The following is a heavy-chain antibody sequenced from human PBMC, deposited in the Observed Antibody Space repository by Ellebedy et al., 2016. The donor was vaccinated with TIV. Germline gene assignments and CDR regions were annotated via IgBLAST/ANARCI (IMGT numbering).Heavy chain of an antibody. CDR2: ISWNSEDI. D-gene: IGHD3-10*01. CDR1: GFTFSTYV. V-gene: IGHV3-9*03. CDR3: ARSPSRSYWAGKYYFDL. Sequence: GGSLRLSCAASGFTFSTYVMHWVRQPPGKGLEWVSGISWNSEDIGYADSVKGRFTISRDNAENSLHLHLNSLRSDDMALYYCARSPSRSYWAGKYYFDLWGQGSLVSVSS. J-gene: IGHJ4*02.